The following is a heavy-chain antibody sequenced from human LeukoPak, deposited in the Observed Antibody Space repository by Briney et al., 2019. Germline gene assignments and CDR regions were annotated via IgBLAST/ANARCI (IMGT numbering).Heavy chain of an antibody. CDR3: ARDGDLRTDAFDI. J-gene: IGHJ3*02. CDR1: GGSFSGYY. Sequence: SETLSLTCAVYGGSFSGYYWSWIRQPPGKGLEWIGEINHSGSTNYNPSLKSRVTISVDTSKNQFSLKLSSVTAADTAVYYCARDGDLRTDAFDIWGQGTMVTVSS. V-gene: IGHV4-34*01. CDR2: INHSGST. D-gene: IGHD3-10*01.